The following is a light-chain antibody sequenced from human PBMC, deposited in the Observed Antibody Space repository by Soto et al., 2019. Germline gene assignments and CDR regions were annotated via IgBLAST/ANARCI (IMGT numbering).Light chain of an antibody. CDR1: QSVSSY. J-gene: IGKJ5*01. CDR2: DAS. Sequence: EIVLTQSPATLSLSPGERVTLSCRASQSVSSYFAWYQQKPGQAPRLLIYDASNRATGIPARFIGSGSGTDFTLTISILEPEDFAVYYCQQRSNGPLTFGQGTRLEIK. V-gene: IGKV3-11*01. CDR3: QQRSNGPLT.